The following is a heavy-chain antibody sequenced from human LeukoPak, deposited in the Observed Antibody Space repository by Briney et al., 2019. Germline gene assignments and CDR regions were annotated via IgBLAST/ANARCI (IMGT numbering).Heavy chain of an antibody. CDR2: ISYDGSNT. CDR3: ANDPPLYSSSWYLAY. D-gene: IGHD6-13*01. CDR1: GFTFSSYG. J-gene: IGHJ4*02. Sequence: QPGRSLRLSCAACGFTFSSYGMHWVREAPGKGLEWVGVISYDGSNTYYADFARGRFTISSDNSNNTLYLHMTRPRAEATAVYYCANDPPLYSSSWYLAYWGQGTLVTVSS. V-gene: IGHV3-30*18.